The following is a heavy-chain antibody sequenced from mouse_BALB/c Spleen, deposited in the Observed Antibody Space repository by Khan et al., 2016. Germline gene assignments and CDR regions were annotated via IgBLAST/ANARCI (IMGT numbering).Heavy chain of an antibody. V-gene: IGHV1-87*01. D-gene: IGHD2-1*01. CDR2: IYPGDDDT. CDR3: ARSGGNYYFDY. CDR1: GYTFTSYW. J-gene: IGHJ2*01. Sequence: QVQLKQSGAELARPGASVKLSCKASGYTFTSYWMQWVKQRPGQGLEWSGAIYPGDDDTRNTQKFLGKATLTADKSSSTAYMQLSSLASEDSAVYYCARSGGNYYFDYRGQGTTLTVSS.